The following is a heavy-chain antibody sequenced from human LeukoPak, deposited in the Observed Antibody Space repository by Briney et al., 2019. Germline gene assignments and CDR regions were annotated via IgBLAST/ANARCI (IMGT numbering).Heavy chain of an antibody. CDR3: ARERVTRALRSAFDY. V-gene: IGHV4-59*01. D-gene: IGHD5-18*01. J-gene: IGHJ4*02. CDR1: GGSISSYY. CDR2: IYYSGST. Sequence: SETLSLTCTVSGGSISSYYWSWIRQPPGKGLEWIGYIYYSGSTNYNPSLKSRVTISVDTSKNQFSLKLSSVTAADTAAYYCARERVTRALRSAFDYWGQGTLVTVSS.